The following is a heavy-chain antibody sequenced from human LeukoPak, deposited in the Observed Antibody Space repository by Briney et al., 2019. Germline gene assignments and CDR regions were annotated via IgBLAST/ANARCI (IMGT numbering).Heavy chain of an antibody. CDR2: LYSLGST. CDR1: GFTVSSNY. Sequence: PGGSLRLPCAASGFTVSSNYMSWVRQAPGKGLEWVSVLYSLGSTYYADSVKGRFTISRHNSKNTLYLQMNSLRAEDTAVYYCARASVAPYYYDSSGYSTDAFDIWGQGTMVTVSS. V-gene: IGHV3-53*04. CDR3: ARASVAPYYYDSSGYSTDAFDI. J-gene: IGHJ3*02. D-gene: IGHD3-22*01.